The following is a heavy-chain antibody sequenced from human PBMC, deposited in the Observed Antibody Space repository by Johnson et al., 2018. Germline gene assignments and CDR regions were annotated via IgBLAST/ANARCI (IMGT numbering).Heavy chain of an antibody. V-gene: IGHV4-4*02. Sequence: QVQLVQSGPGLVKPSGTLSLTCAVSGGSISSSNWWSWVRQPPGKGLEWIGQIYHGGTTNYNPSLKSRATISTDKSNNQCSLRLTSVTAADTAVYYCARVNPRLLDFWGQGTLVTVSS. CDR3: ARVNPRLLDF. CDR1: GGSISSSNW. D-gene: IGHD2-15*01. CDR2: IYHGGTT. J-gene: IGHJ4*02.